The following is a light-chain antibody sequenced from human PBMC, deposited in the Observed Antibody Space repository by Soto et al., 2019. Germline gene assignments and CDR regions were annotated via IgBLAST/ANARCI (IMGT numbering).Light chain of an antibody. CDR1: SSNIGSNT. V-gene: IGLV1-44*01. CDR2: SNN. J-gene: IGLJ2*01. CDR3: AAWDDSLNGVV. Sequence: QSVLTQPPSASGTPGQRVTISCSGSSSNIGSNTVNWYQQLPGTAPKLLMYSNNQRPSGVPDRFSGSTSGTSASLAISGLQSEDEADYYCAAWDDSLNGVVFGGGTPLTVL.